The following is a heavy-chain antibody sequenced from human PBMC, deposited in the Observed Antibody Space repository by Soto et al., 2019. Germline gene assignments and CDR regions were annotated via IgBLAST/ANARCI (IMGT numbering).Heavy chain of an antibody. CDR2: INPSGGST. CDR1: GYTFTSYY. V-gene: IGHV1-46*03. J-gene: IGHJ6*02. Sequence: QVQLVQSGAEVKKPGASVKVSCKASGYTFTSYYMHWVRQAPGQGLEWMGIINPSGGSTSYAQKSQXRXNMARDASTSTVYMERSSLRSEDTSGYYCARHAMDVWGPGTTVTVSS. CDR3: ARHAMDV.